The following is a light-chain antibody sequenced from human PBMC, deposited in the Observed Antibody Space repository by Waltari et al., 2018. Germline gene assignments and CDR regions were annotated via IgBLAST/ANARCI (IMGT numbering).Light chain of an antibody. CDR3: QQSYSVPLT. J-gene: IGKJ1*01. Sequence: DIQITQSPSSLSASVGDTVTISCRESQFINNDLNWYQQKPGKAPKLLIYAASILKHGVPAKFSGSGSATDFTLASSSLRFEDFGTYYCQQSYSVPLTFGQGTRVEIK. CDR1: QFINND. CDR2: AAS. V-gene: IGKV1-39*01.